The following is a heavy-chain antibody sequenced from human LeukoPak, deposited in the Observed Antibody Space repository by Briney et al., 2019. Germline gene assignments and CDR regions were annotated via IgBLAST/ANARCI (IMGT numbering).Heavy chain of an antibody. Sequence: GGSLRLSCAASGFTFSDYYMSWIRQAPGKGLEWVSYISSNSSTIYYADSVKGRFTISRDNAKNSLYLQMTSLRAEDTAVYYCARAWGNDYDLNYWGQGTLVTVSS. J-gene: IGHJ4*02. D-gene: IGHD3-3*01. CDR3: ARAWGNDYDLNY. V-gene: IGHV3-11*04. CDR2: ISSNSSTI. CDR1: GFTFSDYY.